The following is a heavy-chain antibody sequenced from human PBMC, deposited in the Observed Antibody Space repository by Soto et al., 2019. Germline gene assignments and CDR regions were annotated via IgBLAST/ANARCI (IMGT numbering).Heavy chain of an antibody. D-gene: IGHD2-15*01. CDR2: TYHRSKWYN. Sequence: SQTLSLTCAISGDRVSSNSAAWNLISQSPSRGLEWLGRTYHRSKWYNDYAVSVKSRMSINPDTSKNQFSLQLNSVTHEDTAANYSARDAPGVVTTLTNAFDISCQGTRFTI. J-gene: IGHJ3*02. CDR1: GDRVSSNSAA. CDR3: ARDAPGVVTTLTNAFDI. V-gene: IGHV6-1*01.